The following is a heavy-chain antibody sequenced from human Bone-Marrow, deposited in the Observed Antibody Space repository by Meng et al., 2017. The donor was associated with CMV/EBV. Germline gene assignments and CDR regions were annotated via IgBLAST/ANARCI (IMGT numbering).Heavy chain of an antibody. CDR1: GGSVSSGSYY. Sequence: GSLRLSCTVSGGSVSSGSYYWSWIRQPPGKGLEWIGYIYYSGSTNYNPSLKSRVTISVDTSKNQFSLKLSSVTAADTAVYYCARETTVTWGFDYWGQGTRVTGYS. CDR2: IYYSGST. D-gene: IGHD4-17*01. J-gene: IGHJ4*02. V-gene: IGHV4-61*01. CDR3: ARETTVTWGFDY.